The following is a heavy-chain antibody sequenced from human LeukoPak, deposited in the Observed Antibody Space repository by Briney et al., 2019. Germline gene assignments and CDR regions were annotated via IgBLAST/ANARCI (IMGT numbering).Heavy chain of an antibody. CDR1: GYTFTSYY. CDR2: INPSGGST. Sequence: ASVKVSCKASGYTFTSYYMHWVRQAPGQGLEWMGLINPSGGSTRYAQKFQGRVTMTRDMSTSTVYMELSSLRSEDTAVYYCARALPHRRLMDTTMEQHWFDPWGQGTLVTVSS. D-gene: IGHD5-18*01. CDR3: ARALPHRRLMDTTMEQHWFDP. J-gene: IGHJ5*02. V-gene: IGHV1-46*01.